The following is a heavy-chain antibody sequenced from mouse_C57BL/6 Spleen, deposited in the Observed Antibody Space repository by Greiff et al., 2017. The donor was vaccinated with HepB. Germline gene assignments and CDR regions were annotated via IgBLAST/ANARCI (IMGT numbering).Heavy chain of an antibody. J-gene: IGHJ2*01. CDR1: GYSITSGYY. D-gene: IGHD1-1*01. V-gene: IGHV3-6*01. Sequence: EVKLMESGPGLVKPSQSLSLTCSVTGYSITSGYYWNWIRQFPGNKLEWMGYISYDGSNNYNPSLKNRISITRDTSKNQFFLKLNSVTTEDTATYYCARWITTVGTRFDYWGQGTTLTVSS. CDR2: ISYDGSN. CDR3: ARWITTVGTRFDY.